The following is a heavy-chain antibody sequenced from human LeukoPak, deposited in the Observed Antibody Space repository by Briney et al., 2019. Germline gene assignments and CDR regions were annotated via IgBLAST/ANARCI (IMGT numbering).Heavy chain of an antibody. D-gene: IGHD6-19*01. CDR3: ARRYNSAWYFDY. J-gene: IGHJ4*02. V-gene: IGHV5-51*01. Sequence: GESLKISCKGSGYSFTNYWIGWVRQMPREGLEWMGIIYPGDTDTRYSPSFQGQVTISANKSITTSYLQWSSLKASNTAMYYCARRYNSAWYFDYWGQGTLVTVSA. CDR1: GYSFTNYW. CDR2: IYPGDTDT.